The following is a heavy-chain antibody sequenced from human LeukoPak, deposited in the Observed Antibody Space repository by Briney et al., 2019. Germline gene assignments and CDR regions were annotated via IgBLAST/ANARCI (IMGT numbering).Heavy chain of an antibody. V-gene: IGHV4-59*01. J-gene: IGHJ2*01. Sequence: SETLSLTCTVSGGSISSYYWSWIRQPPGKGLEWIGYIYYSGSTNYNPSLKSRVTISVDTSKNQFSLKLSSVTAADTAVYYCARDLGIAAPNWYFDLWGRGTLVTVSS. CDR1: GGSISSYY. D-gene: IGHD6-13*01. CDR3: ARDLGIAAPNWYFDL. CDR2: IYYSGST.